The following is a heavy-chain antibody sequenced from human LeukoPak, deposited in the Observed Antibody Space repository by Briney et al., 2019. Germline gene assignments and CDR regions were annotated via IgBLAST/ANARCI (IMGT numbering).Heavy chain of an antibody. CDR2: ISYDGSNK. D-gene: IGHD6-13*01. CDR1: GFTFSSYG. Sequence: GGSLRLSCAASGFTFSSYGMHWVRQAPGKGLEWVAVISYDGSNKYYADSVKGRFTISRDNSKNTLYLQMNSLRAEDTAVYYCAKVIARYSSRGAFDIWGQGTMVTVSS. CDR3: AKVIARYSSRGAFDI. J-gene: IGHJ3*02. V-gene: IGHV3-30*18.